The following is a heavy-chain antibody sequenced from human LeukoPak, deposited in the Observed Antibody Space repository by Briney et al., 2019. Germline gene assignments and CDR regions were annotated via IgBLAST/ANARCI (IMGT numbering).Heavy chain of an antibody. J-gene: IGHJ4*02. V-gene: IGHV4-59*01. CDR2: IYYSGST. CDR3: ARAGYCSSTSCYTISQFDY. D-gene: IGHD2-2*02. CDR1: GGSISSYY. Sequence: SETLSLTCTVSGGSISSYYWSWIRQPPGKGLEWIGYIYYSGSTNYNLSLKSRVTISVDTSKNQFSLKLSSVTAADTAVYYCARAGYCSSTSCYTISQFDYWGQGTLVTVSS.